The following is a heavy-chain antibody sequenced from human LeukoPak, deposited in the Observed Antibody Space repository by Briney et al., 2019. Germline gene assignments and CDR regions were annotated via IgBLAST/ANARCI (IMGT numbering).Heavy chain of an antibody. CDR3: ASVSSSSGGNWYFDL. CDR2: IIPIFGTA. J-gene: IGHJ2*01. Sequence: ASVKVSCKASGGTFSSYAISWVRQAPGQGLEWMGGIIPIFGTANYAQKFQGRVTITADKSTSTAYMELSSLRSEDTAVYYCASVSSSSGGNWYFDLWGRGTLVTVSS. CDR1: GGTFSSYA. V-gene: IGHV1-69*06. D-gene: IGHD6-6*01.